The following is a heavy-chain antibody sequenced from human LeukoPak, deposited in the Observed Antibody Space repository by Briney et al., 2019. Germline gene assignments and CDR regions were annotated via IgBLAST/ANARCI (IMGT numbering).Heavy chain of an antibody. CDR2: IYYSGAT. CDR1: GGSVSSDSDY. J-gene: IGHJ3*02. CDR3: ASRRLKGAFDI. Sequence: SETLSLTCNVSGGSVSSDSDYWSVIRQPPGKGLEWISYIYYSGATNYNPSLKSRVTILIDTSKNQFSLKLSSVTAADTAVYYCASRRLKGAFDIWGQGTMVTVSS. V-gene: IGHV4-61*01.